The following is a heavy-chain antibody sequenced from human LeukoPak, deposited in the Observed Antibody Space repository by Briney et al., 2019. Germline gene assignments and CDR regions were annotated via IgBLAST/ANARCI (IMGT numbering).Heavy chain of an antibody. V-gene: IGHV4-59*01. J-gene: IGHJ6*03. CDR1: GGSISSYY. CDR3: ARAPVTAMVHYYHMDV. CDR2: IYYSGST. D-gene: IGHD5-18*01. Sequence: ASETLSLTCTVSGGSISSYYWSWIRQPPGKGLDWIGYIYYSGSTNYNPSLKSRVTISVDTSKNQFSLKLSSVTAADTAVYYCARAPVTAMVHYYHMDVWGKGTTVTVSS.